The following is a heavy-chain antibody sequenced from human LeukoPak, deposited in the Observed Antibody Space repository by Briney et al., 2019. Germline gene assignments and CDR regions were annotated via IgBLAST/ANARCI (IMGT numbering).Heavy chain of an antibody. CDR2: IKQDGSEK. CDR1: GFTFSSYW. V-gene: IGHV3-7*03. J-gene: IGHJ4*02. D-gene: IGHD2/OR15-2a*01. CDR3: AGRSMP. Sequence: GGSLRLSCVASGFTFSSYWMSWVRQAPGKGLERVANIKQDGSEKYYVDSVKGRFTISRDNAKTSLYLQMNSLRAEDTAVYYCAGRSMPWGQGTLVTVSS.